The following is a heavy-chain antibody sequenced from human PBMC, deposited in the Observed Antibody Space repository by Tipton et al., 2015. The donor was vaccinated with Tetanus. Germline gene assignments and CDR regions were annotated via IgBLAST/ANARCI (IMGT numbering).Heavy chain of an antibody. CDR2: ISYDGSNK. Sequence: SLRLSCAASGFTFSSYGMHWVRQAPGKGLEWVAVISYDGSNKYYADSVKGRFTISRDNSKNTLYLQMNSLRAEDTAVYYCAKGGARVMATIDYWGQGTLVTVSS. D-gene: IGHD5-24*01. V-gene: IGHV3-30*18. CDR3: AKGGARVMATIDY. CDR1: GFTFSSYG. J-gene: IGHJ4*02.